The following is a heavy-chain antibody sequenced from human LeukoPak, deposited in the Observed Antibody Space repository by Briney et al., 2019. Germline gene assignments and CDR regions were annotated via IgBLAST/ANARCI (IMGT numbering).Heavy chain of an antibody. CDR1: GYTFTGYY. CDR2: INPNSGGT. V-gene: IGHV1-2*02. CDR3: ARSTNSGYYNPFDY. D-gene: IGHD3-3*01. J-gene: IGHJ4*02. Sequence: GASVKVSCKASGYTFTGYYMHWVRQAPGQGLEWMGWINPNSGGTNYAQKFQSRVTMTRDTSISTAYMELSRLRSDDTAVYYCARSTNSGYYNPFDYWGQGTLVTVSS.